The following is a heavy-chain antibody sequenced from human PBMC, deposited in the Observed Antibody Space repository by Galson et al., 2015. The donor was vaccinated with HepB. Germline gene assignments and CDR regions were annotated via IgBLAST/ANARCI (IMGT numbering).Heavy chain of an antibody. CDR1: GFTFDDYT. V-gene: IGHV3-43*01. J-gene: IGHJ4*02. Sequence: SLRLSCAASGFTFDDYTMHWVRQAPGKGLEWVSLISWDGGSTYYADSVKGRFTISRDNSKNSLYLQMNSLRTEDTALYYCAKDSLVGATTVGFDYWGQGTLVTVSS. CDR2: ISWDGGST. CDR3: AKDSLVGATTVGFDY. D-gene: IGHD1-26*01.